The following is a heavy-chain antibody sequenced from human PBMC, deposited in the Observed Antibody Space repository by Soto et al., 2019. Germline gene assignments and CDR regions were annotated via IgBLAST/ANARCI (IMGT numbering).Heavy chain of an antibody. V-gene: IGHV4-59*01. J-gene: IGHJ6*02. Sequence: QVQLQESGPGLVKPSETLSLTCTVSGGSISSYYWSWIRQPPGKGLEWIGYIYYSGSTNYNPSLKGRVTLSVDTSHNQFSLSLSTVTAADTGVHSCARAYYCRSVWAQGTTVTVSS. CDR3: ARAYYCRSV. CDR1: GGSISSYY. CDR2: IYYSGST.